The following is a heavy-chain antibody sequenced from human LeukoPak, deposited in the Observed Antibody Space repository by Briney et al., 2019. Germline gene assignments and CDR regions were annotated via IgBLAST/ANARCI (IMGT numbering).Heavy chain of an antibody. CDR1: GCTVSSNY. J-gene: IGHJ4*02. CDR3: ARDGLRYFES. Sequence: GGSLRLSCAASGCTVSSNYMSWVRQAPGKGLEWVAFIRYDGSNKYYADSVKGRFTISRDNAKNSLYLQMNSLRAEDTAVYYCARDGLRYFESWGQGTLVNVSS. V-gene: IGHV3-30*02. D-gene: IGHD3-9*01. CDR2: IRYDGSNK.